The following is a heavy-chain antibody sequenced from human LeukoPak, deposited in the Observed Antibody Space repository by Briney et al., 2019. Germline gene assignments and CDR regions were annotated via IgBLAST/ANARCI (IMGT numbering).Heavy chain of an antibody. J-gene: IGHJ4*02. V-gene: IGHV4-39*01. CDR3: ARRHYRPPYYFDY. Sequence: SETLSLTCTVSGGSISSSSYYWGWIRQPPGKGLEWIGSIYYSGSTYYNPSLKSRVAISVDTSKNQFSLKLSSVTAADTAVYYCARRHYRPPYYFDYWGQGTLVTVSS. D-gene: IGHD4-11*01. CDR1: GGSISSSSYY. CDR2: IYYSGST.